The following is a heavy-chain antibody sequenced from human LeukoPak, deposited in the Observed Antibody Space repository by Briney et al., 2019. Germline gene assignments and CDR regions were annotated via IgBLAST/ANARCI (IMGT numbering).Heavy chain of an antibody. Sequence: SETLSLTCTVSGGSISSSSYYWGWIRQPPGKGLEWIGSIYYSGSTYYNPSLKSRVTISVDTSKNQFSLKLSSVTAADTAVYWGIVVVPAASRWSYFDYWGQGTLVTDSS. V-gene: IGHV4-39*01. CDR3: IVVVPAASRWSYFDY. CDR1: GGSISSSSYY. CDR2: IYYSGST. D-gene: IGHD2-2*01. J-gene: IGHJ4*02.